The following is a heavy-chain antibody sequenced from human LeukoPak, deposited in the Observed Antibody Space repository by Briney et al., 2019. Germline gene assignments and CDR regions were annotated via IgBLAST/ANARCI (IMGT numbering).Heavy chain of an antibody. CDR3: ARERYDFWSGYYAFDY. CDR2: MNPNSGNT. J-gene: IGHJ4*02. Sequence: ASVKVSCKASGYTSTSYDINWVRQATGQGLEWMGWMNPNSGNTGYAQKFQGRVTMTRNTSISTAYMELSSLRSEDTAVYYCARERYDFWSGYYAFDYWGQGTLVTVSS. CDR1: GYTSTSYD. V-gene: IGHV1-8*01. D-gene: IGHD3-3*01.